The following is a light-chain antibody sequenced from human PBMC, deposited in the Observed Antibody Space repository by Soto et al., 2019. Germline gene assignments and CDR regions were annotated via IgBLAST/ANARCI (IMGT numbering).Light chain of an antibody. V-gene: IGKV3-11*01. CDR3: QQRSNWPPRFT. J-gene: IGKJ3*01. Sequence: EIVLTQSPATLSLSPGERATLSCRASQSVSSYLAWYQQKPGQAPSLPTYDASNGATGIPARFRGSGYGTAFTPTISRLEPEDFAVYYCQQRSNWPPRFTFGPGTKVDIK. CDR2: DAS. CDR1: QSVSSY.